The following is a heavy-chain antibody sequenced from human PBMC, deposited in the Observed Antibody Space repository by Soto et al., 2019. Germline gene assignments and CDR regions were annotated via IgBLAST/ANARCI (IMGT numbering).Heavy chain of an antibody. CDR1: GFTFSSYA. CDR2: ISYDGSNK. V-gene: IGHV3-30-3*01. D-gene: IGHD4-4*01. CDR3: ARENDYSNYPYFDL. J-gene: IGHJ2*01. Sequence: GGSLRLSFAASGFTFSSYAMHWVRQAPGKGLEWVAVISYDGSNKYYADSVKGRFTISRDNSKNTLYLQMNSLRAEDTAVYYCARENDYSNYPYFDLWGRGTLVTVSS.